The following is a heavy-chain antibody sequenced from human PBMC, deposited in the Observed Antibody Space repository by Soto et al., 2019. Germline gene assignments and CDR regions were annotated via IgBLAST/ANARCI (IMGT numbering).Heavy chain of an antibody. CDR1: GFTFSSYS. CDR3: GGAVAGPGGFDI. V-gene: IGHV3-21*01. Sequence: EVQLVESGGGLVKPGGSLRLSCAASGFTFSSYSMNWVRQAPGKGLEWVSSISSSSSYIYYADSVKGRFTISRDNAKNSLYLKMNSLRAEDTAVYYCGGAVAGPGGFDIWGQGTMVTVSS. CDR2: ISSSSSYI. D-gene: IGHD6-19*01. J-gene: IGHJ3*02.